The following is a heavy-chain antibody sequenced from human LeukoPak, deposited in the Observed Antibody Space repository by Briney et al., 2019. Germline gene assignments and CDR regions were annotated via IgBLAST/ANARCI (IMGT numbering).Heavy chain of an antibody. CDR3: ARGALYSRSSGSKFYYYYYMDV. J-gene: IGHJ6*03. Sequence: ASVKVSCKASGYTFTSYAMHWVRQAPGQRLEWMGWINAGNGNTKYSQEFQGRVTITRDTSASTAYMELSSLRSEDMAVYYCARGALYSRSSGSKFYYYYYMDVWGKGTTVTVSS. D-gene: IGHD6-6*01. CDR1: GYTFTSYA. CDR2: INAGNGNT. V-gene: IGHV1-3*03.